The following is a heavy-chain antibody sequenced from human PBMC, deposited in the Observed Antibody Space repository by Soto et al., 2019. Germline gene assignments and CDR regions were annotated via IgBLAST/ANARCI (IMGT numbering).Heavy chain of an antibody. CDR3: ARDLNLGSGSYYPYYYYGMDV. CDR2: IWYDGSNK. Sequence: QVQLVESGGGVVQPGRSLRLSCAASGFTFSSYGMHWVRQAPGKGLERVAVIWYDGSNKYYADSVKGRFTISRDNSKNTLYLQMNSLRAEDTAVYYCARDLNLGSGSYYPYYYYGMDVWGQGTTVTVSS. CDR1: GFTFSSYG. J-gene: IGHJ6*02. V-gene: IGHV3-33*01. D-gene: IGHD3-10*01.